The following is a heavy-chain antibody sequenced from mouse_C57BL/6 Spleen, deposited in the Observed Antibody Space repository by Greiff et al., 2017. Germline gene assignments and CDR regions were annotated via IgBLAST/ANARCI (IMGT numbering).Heavy chain of an antibody. J-gene: IGHJ3*01. CDR2: IDPEDGDT. D-gene: IGHD2-1*01. V-gene: IGHV14-1*01. Sequence: VQLQQSGAELVRPGASVKLSCTASGFNIKDYYMHWVKQRPEQGLEWIGRIDPEDGDTEYAPKFQGKATMTADTSSNTAYLQLSSLTAEDTAVYYCTLIYYGNSWFAYWGQGTLVTVSA. CDR3: TLIYYGNSWFAY. CDR1: GFNIKDYY.